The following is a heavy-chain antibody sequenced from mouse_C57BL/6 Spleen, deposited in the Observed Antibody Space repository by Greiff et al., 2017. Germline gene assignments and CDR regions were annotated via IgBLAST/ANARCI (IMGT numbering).Heavy chain of an antibody. CDR1: GFTFSSYG. CDR2: ISSGGSYT. Sequence: EVKLVESGGDLVKPGGSLKLSCAASGFTFSSYGMSWVRQTPDKRLEWVATISSGGSYTYYPDSVKGRFTISRDNAKNTLYLQMSSLKSEDTAMYYCARQRYDYDEALAYWGQGTLVTVSA. J-gene: IGHJ3*01. V-gene: IGHV5-6*01. D-gene: IGHD2-4*01. CDR3: ARQRYDYDEALAY.